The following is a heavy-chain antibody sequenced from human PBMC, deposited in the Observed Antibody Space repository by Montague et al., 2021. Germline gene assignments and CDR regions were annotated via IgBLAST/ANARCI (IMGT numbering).Heavy chain of an antibody. CDR3: AGRGVVTGWFDP. CDR2: INHSGST. Sequence: SETLSLTCTVYGGSFSGYYWSWICQSPGKGLEWIGEINHSGSTNXNPSLKSRVTISVDTSKNQFSLKLSSVTAADTAVYYCAGRGVVTGWFDPWGQGTLVTVSS. D-gene: IGHD2-21*02. CDR1: GGSFSGYY. V-gene: IGHV4-34*01. J-gene: IGHJ5*02.